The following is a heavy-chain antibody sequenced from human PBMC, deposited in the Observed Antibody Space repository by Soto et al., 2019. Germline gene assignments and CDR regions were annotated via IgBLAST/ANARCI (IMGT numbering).Heavy chain of an antibody. CDR2: IIPMFGTA. V-gene: IGHV1-69*13. D-gene: IGHD3-3*01. Sequence: ASVKVSCKASGGTFSSYAINWVRQAPGQGLEWMGGIIPMFGTANYAQKFQGRVTITADESTSTAYMELSSLGSEDTAVYFCSWSGFSGWFDPWGQGTLVTVSS. CDR3: SWSGFSGWFDP. CDR1: GGTFSSYA. J-gene: IGHJ5*02.